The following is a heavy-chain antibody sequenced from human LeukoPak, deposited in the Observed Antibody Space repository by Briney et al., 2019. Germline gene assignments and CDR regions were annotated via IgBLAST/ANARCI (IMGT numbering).Heavy chain of an antibody. CDR1: GFTFSSYA. D-gene: IGHD6-19*01. V-gene: IGHV3-30*04. J-gene: IGHJ4*02. CDR3: AREQAVAGYYFDY. CDR2: ISYDGSNK. Sequence: PGRSLRLSCAASGFTFSSYAMHWVRQAPGKGLEWVAVISYDGSNKYYADSVKGRFTISRDNSKNTLYLQMNSLRAEDTAVYYCAREQAVAGYYFDYWGQGTLVTVSS.